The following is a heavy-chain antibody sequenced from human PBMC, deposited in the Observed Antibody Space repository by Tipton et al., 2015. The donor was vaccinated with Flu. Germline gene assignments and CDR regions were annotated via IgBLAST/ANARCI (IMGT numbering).Heavy chain of an antibody. Sequence: SLRLSCAASGFTFSSYSMNWVRQAPGKGLEWVSSISSSSSYIYYADSVKGRFTISRDNAKNSLYLQMNSLRAEDTAVYYCARALPTYYYMDVRGKGTTVTVSS. V-gene: IGHV3-21*01. CDR1: GFTFSSYS. CDR3: ARALPTYYYMDV. CDR2: ISSSSSYI. D-gene: IGHD2-2*01. J-gene: IGHJ6*03.